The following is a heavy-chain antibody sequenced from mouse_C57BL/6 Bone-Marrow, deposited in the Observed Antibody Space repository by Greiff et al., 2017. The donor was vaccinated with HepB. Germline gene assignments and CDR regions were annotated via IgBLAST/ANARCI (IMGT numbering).Heavy chain of an antibody. J-gene: IGHJ3*01. CDR1: EYEFPSHD. CDR2: INSDGGST. V-gene: IGHV5-2*01. CDR3: ARHGDYYGSSPWFAY. Sequence: EVQLQESGGGLVQPGESLKLSCESNEYEFPSHDMSWVRKTPEKRLELVAAINSDGGSTYYPDTMERRFIISRDNTKKTLYLQMSSLRSEDTALYYCARHGDYYGSSPWFAYWGQGTLVTVSA. D-gene: IGHD1-1*01.